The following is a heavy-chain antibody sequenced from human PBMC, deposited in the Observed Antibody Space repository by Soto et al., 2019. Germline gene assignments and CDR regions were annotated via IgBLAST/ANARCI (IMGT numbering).Heavy chain of an antibody. CDR1: GYTFTSYG. V-gene: IGHV1-18*01. CDR2: ISAYNGNT. Sequence: SVKVSCKASGYTFTSYGISWVRQAPGQGLEWMGWISAYNGNTNYAQKLQGRVTMTTDTSTSTAYMELRSLRSDDTAVYHCARDRGVLLRFGESDKKDYWGQGTLVTVSS. CDR3: ARDRGVLLRFGESDKKDY. D-gene: IGHD3-10*01. J-gene: IGHJ4*02.